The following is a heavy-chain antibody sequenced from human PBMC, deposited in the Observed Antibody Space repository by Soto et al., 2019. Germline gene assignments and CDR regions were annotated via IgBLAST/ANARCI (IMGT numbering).Heavy chain of an antibody. CDR1: GYSFTSYW. D-gene: IGHD6-19*01. CDR3: ARQSSSGWYGPEFYYYYGMDV. J-gene: IGHJ6*02. V-gene: IGHV5-51*01. CDR2: IYPGDSDT. Sequence: GESLKISCKGSGYSFTSYWIGWVRQMPGKGLERMGIIYPGDSDTRYSPSFQGQVTISADKSISTAYLQWSSLKASDTAMYYCARQSSSGWYGPEFYYYYGMDVWGQGTTVTVSS.